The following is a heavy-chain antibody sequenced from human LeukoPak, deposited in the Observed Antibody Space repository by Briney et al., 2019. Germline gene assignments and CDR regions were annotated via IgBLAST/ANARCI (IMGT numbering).Heavy chain of an antibody. D-gene: IGHD2-15*01. Sequence: GGSLRLSCAASGLAFSSYSMNWVRQAPGEGLEWVSSISSSSSYIYYADSVKGRFTISRDNAKNSLYLQMNSLRAEDTAVYYCAREYCSGGSCYLADYWGQGTLVTVSS. CDR2: ISSSSSYI. J-gene: IGHJ4*02. CDR1: GLAFSSYS. CDR3: AREYCSGGSCYLADY. V-gene: IGHV3-21*01.